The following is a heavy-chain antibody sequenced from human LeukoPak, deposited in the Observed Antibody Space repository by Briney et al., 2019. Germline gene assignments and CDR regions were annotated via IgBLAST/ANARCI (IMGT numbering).Heavy chain of an antibody. CDR2: SYYSGST. J-gene: IGHJ2*01. V-gene: IGHV4-31*03. D-gene: IGHD1-14*01. CDR1: GGSISSGGCS. CDR3: ARRGSGASLEYYFDL. Sequence: SETLSLTCTVSGGSISSGGCSWSWIRQHPGKGLEWIGYSYYSGSTYYNPSLKSRVTISVDTSKNQFSLKLSSVTAADTAVYYCARRGSGASLEYYFDLWGRGNLVTVSS.